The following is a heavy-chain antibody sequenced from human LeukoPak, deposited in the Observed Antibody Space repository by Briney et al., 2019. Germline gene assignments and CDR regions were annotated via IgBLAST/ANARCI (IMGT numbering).Heavy chain of an antibody. D-gene: IGHD3-3*01. Sequence: EASVKVSCKASRGTFSSYAISWVRQAPGQGGEWMGGIIPIFGTANYAQKFQGRVTITADESTSTAYMELSSLRSEDTAVYYCARGTFLERPSDYWGQGTLVTVSS. J-gene: IGHJ4*02. V-gene: IGHV1-69*13. CDR2: IIPIFGTA. CDR1: RGTFSSYA. CDR3: ARGTFLERPSDY.